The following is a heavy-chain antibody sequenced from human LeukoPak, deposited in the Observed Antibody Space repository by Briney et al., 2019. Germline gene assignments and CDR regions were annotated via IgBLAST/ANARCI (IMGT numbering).Heavy chain of an antibody. D-gene: IGHD3-22*01. J-gene: IGHJ4*02. CDR3: AKPRYYDSSGYYTRPYYFDY. V-gene: IGHV3-23*01. CDR2: ISGSGGST. Sequence: GGSLRLSCAASGFTFSSYAMSWVRQAPGKGLEWVLAISGSGGSTYYADSVKGRFTISRDNSKNTLYLQMNSLRAEDTAVYYCAKPRYYDSSGYYTRPYYFDYWGQGALVTVSS. CDR1: GFTFSSYA.